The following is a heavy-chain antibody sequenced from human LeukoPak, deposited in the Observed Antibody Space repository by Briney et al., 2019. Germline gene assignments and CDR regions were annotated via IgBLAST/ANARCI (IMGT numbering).Heavy chain of an antibody. CDR3: ARGYSSPVPNFDY. CDR1: GYTFTSHD. Sequence: GASVKVSCKASGYTFTSHDINWVRQAPGQGLEWVGWINSNNGGTGYAQKFQGRVTMTRDTSITTAYMELPSLTSDDTAVYYCARGYSSPVPNFDYWGQGTLITVSS. V-gene: IGHV1-2*02. D-gene: IGHD6-19*01. J-gene: IGHJ4*02. CDR2: INSNNGGT.